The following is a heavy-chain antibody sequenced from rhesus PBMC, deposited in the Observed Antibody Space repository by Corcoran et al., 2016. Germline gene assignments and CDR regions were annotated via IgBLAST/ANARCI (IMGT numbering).Heavy chain of an antibody. CDR1: GGSISGYH. V-gene: IGHV4S5*01. J-gene: IGHJ5-1*01. CDR3: ARGRPGYYSHNRFDV. D-gene: IGHD3-3*01. Sequence: QVRLEESGPGLVKPSETLSLTCAVSGGSISGYHWNWIRQPPGKGLEWIGYIGGSIGSTDYKPSLKSRVTISTDTSKNQLSLRLSSVTAADTAVYYCARGRPGYYSHNRFDVWGPGVLVTVSS. CDR2: IGGSIGST.